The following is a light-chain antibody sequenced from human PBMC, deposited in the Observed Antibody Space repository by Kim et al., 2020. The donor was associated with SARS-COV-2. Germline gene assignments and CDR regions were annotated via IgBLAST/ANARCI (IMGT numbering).Light chain of an antibody. J-gene: IGKJ2*01. CDR2: GAS. CDR3: QQYDAWPYT. V-gene: IGKV3-15*01. Sequence: EIMMTQSAATLSVSPGERATLSCRASQSVSRNLAWYQQKPGQAPRLFIYGASTRATGIPARFGGSGSGTEFTLTISSLQSEDFAIYYCQQYDAWPYTFGQGTKLEI. CDR1: QSVSRN.